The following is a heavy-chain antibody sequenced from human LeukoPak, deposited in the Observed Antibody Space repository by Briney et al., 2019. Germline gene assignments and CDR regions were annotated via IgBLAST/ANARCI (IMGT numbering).Heavy chain of an antibody. CDR1: GYTFTGYY. Sequence: RGASVKVSCKASGYTFTGYYMHWVRQAPGQGLEWMGWINPNSGGTNYAQKFQGRVTMTRDTSISTAYMELSRLRSDDTAVYYCARSRDDCSGGSCYGRVYNYWGQGTLVTVSS. J-gene: IGHJ4*02. D-gene: IGHD2-15*01. V-gene: IGHV1-2*02. CDR3: ARSRDDCSGGSCYGRVYNY. CDR2: INPNSGGT.